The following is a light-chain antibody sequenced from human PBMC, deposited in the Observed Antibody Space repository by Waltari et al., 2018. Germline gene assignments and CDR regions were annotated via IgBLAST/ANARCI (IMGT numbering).Light chain of an antibody. CDR3: QKYSDSPFT. CDR2: DAS. CDR1: QSLSTH. V-gene: IGKV3-20*01. J-gene: IGKJ3*01. Sequence: LTQSPATLSLSPGERATLSCRASQSLSTHLAWYQQRPGQAPRLLIFDASRRATGIPYRFSGSGSGTEFTLTISSLEPEDFAVYYCQKYSDSPFTFGPGTKLDFK.